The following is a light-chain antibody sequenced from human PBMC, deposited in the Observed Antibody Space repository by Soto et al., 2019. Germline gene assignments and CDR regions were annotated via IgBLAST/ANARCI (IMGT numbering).Light chain of an antibody. J-gene: IGKJ3*01. V-gene: IGKV3-20*01. Sequence: EIVLTQSPGTLSLSPGERATLSCRASQSVSSSYLAWYQQKPGQAPRLLIYGAYSRATGIPDRFSGSGSGTHFTLTISRLEPEDFAVYYCQQYGSSPGFTFGPGTKVDI. CDR1: QSVSSSY. CDR2: GAY. CDR3: QQYGSSPGFT.